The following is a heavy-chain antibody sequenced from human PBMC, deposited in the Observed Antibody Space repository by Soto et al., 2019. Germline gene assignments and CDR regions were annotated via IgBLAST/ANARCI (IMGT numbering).Heavy chain of an antibody. V-gene: IGHV4-59*01. D-gene: IGHD2-15*01. CDR2: IYYSGST. CDR1: GGSISSYY. CDR3: ARVIVVGHNWFAP. J-gene: IGHJ5*02. Sequence: PSETLSLTCTVSGGSISSYYWSWIRQPPGKGLEWIGYIYYSGSTNYNPSLKSRVTISVDTSKNQFSLKLSSVTAADTAVYYCARVIVVGHNWFAPWGQGTLGTVSS.